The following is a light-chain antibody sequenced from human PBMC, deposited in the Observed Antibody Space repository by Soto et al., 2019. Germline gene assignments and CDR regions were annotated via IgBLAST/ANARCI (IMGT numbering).Light chain of an antibody. J-gene: IGKJ1*01. CDR2: GAS. Sequence: EIVMTQSPATLSVSLGERATLSCRASQSVRSNLAWYQQKPGQASRLLIYGASNRAAGIPARFSGSGSGTEFTLTISSLEPEDFAVYYCQQYGSSGTFGQGTKVDIK. CDR1: QSVRSN. V-gene: IGKV3D-15*01. CDR3: QQYGSSGT.